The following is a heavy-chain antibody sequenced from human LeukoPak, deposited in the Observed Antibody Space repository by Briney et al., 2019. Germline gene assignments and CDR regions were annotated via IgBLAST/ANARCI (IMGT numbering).Heavy chain of an antibody. Sequence: ASVKVSCKASGYTFTSYYMHWVRQAPGQGLEWMGIINPSGGSTSYAQKFQGRVTMTRDTSTSTAYMELRSLRSDDTAVYYCARRGPMVDYWGQGTLVTVSS. CDR3: ARRGPMVDY. J-gene: IGHJ4*02. CDR1: GYTFTSYY. D-gene: IGHD5-24*01. CDR2: INPSGGST. V-gene: IGHV1-46*01.